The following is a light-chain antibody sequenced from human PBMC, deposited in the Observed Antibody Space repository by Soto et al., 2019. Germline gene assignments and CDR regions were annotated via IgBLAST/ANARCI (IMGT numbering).Light chain of an antibody. CDR3: SSHTSSSTVV. J-gene: IGLJ2*01. CDR2: EVS. CDR1: SSDVGAYNY. Sequence: QSALTQPASVSGSPGQSITISCTGTSSDVGAYNYVSWHQQHPGKAPKLIIYEVSNRPSGVSNRFSGSKSGNTASLTISGLQTEDEADYYCSSHTSSSTVVFGGGTKLTVL. V-gene: IGLV2-14*01.